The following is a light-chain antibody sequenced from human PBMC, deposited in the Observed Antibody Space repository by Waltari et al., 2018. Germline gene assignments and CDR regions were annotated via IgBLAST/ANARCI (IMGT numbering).Light chain of an antibody. CDR1: QSIRSN. Sequence: EIVLPQSPATLSVFPGERATFSCRASQSIRSNLSWYQHKPGQAPRLLIYGPSTRATGIPARFSGSGSGTEFTLTISSLQSEDFAVYFCQQYDNWLGTFGQGTKVEIK. CDR2: GPS. CDR3: QQYDNWLGT. J-gene: IGKJ1*01. V-gene: IGKV3-15*01.